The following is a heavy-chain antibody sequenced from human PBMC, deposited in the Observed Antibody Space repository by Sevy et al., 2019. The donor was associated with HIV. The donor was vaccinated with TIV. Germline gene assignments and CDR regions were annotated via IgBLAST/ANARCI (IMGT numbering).Heavy chain of an antibody. Sequence: GGSLRLSCAASEFTFSVYYMTWIRQAPGKGLELVSYINSWGTTIYYADSVKGRFTISRDNANNSLYLQMNSLRAEDTAVYYCARTVLGTYFDHWGQGTLVTVSS. J-gene: IGHJ4*02. CDR2: INSWGTTI. D-gene: IGHD2-8*02. CDR3: ARTVLGTYFDH. CDR1: EFTFSVYY. V-gene: IGHV3-11*01.